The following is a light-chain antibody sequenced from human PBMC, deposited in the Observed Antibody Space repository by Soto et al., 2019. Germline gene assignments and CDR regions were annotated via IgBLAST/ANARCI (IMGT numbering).Light chain of an antibody. CDR3: QQFSSYPLT. CDR1: QSVSSSY. CDR2: GAS. Sequence: EIVLTQSPGTLSLSPGERATLSCRASQSVSSSYLAWYQQKPGQAPRLLIYGASSRATGIPVRFSGSGSGTDFTLTISRLEPEDFAVYYCQQFSSYPLTFGGGTKVDIK. V-gene: IGKV3-20*01. J-gene: IGKJ4*01.